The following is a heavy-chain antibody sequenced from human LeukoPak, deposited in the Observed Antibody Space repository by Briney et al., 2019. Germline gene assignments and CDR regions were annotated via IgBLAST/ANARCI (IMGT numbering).Heavy chain of an antibody. CDR3: ARGLLGGYPHFDY. CDR2: INWNGNTI. V-gene: IGHV3-20*04. CDR1: GFTFDDYD. J-gene: IGHJ4*02. D-gene: IGHD3-22*01. Sequence: GGSLRLSCAASGFTFDDYDINWVRQAPGKGLEWVSHINWNGNTIGYADSMKGRFTISRDNAKNSVFLQMNSLRTEDTALYYCARGLLGGYPHFDYWGQGTLVTVSS.